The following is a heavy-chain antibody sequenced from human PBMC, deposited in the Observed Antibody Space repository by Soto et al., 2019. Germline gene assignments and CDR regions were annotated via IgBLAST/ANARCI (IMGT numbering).Heavy chain of an antibody. CDR3: TKGRYSSDY. J-gene: IGHJ4*02. CDR2: ISTSSRTI. V-gene: IGHV3-11*01. D-gene: IGHD6-13*01. Sequence: QVQLVESGGGLVKPGGSLRLSCAASGFTFSDYYMTWIRQAPGKGLEWISYISTSSRTIYYADSVKGRFTTSRDNAKNSLYLQMNSLRAEDTAVYYCTKGRYSSDYWGQGTLVTVSS. CDR1: GFTFSDYY.